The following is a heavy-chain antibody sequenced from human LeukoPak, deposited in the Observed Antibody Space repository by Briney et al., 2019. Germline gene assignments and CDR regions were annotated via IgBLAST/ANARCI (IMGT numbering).Heavy chain of an antibody. J-gene: IGHJ4*02. V-gene: IGHV1-2*06. D-gene: IGHD5-18*01. CDR1: GYTFTGYY. Sequence: ASVKVSCKASGYTFTGYYMHWVRQAPGQGLEWMGRINPNSGGTHYAQKFQGRVTMTRDTSISTAYMELSRLRSDDTAVYYCAREAIGYGYFDYNQVTPDAAYWGQGTLVTVSS. CDR2: INPNSGGT. CDR3: AREAIGYGYFDYNQVTPDAAY.